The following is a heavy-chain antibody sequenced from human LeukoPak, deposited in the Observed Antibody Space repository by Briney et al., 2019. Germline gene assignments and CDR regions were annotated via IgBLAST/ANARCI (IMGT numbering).Heavy chain of an antibody. CDR2: VYYDGTT. CDR3: AREVVGLDFRVDV. V-gene: IGHV4-59*01. D-gene: IGHD2-15*01. Sequence: SETLSLTCTVSGGPFSTYYWSWIRQPPGKGLEWIGFVYYDGTTNYNPSLKSRVTISADTSKSQISLKLSSVTAADTAVYYCAREVVGLDFRVDVWGQGTTVTVSS. J-gene: IGHJ6*02. CDR1: GGPFSTYY.